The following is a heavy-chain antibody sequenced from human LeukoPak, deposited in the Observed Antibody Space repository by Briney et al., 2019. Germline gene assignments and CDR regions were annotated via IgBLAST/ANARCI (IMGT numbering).Heavy chain of an antibody. Sequence: KPSETLSLTCAVSGGSISSNWWSWVRQPPRKGLEWIGEIQYSGRTNYNPSLKSRVTISVDKSKKQFSLNLYSVTAADTAMYYCARSNYDSSGSLHPQAYWGQGTLVAVSS. CDR3: ARSNYDSSGSLHPQAY. J-gene: IGHJ4*02. CDR2: IQYSGRT. V-gene: IGHV4-4*02. CDR1: GGSISSNW. D-gene: IGHD3-22*01.